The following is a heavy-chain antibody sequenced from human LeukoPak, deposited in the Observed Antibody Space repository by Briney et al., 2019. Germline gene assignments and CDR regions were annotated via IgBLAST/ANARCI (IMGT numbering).Heavy chain of an antibody. Sequence: GGSLKISCKGSGYSFTSYWIGWVRRMPGKGLEWMGIIYPGDSYTRYSPSFQGPVTISADKSISTPHLPSSSLEASDTAMYYSACRGVYYGFWSLDDWGQGTLVTVSS. V-gene: IGHV5-51*01. CDR3: ACRGVYYGFWSLDD. D-gene: IGHD3-3*01. CDR1: GYSFTSYW. CDR2: IYPGDSYT. J-gene: IGHJ4*02.